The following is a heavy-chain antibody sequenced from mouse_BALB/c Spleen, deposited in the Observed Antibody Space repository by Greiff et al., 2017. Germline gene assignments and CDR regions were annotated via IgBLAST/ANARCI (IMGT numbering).Heavy chain of an antibody. Sequence: VQLQQSGPGLVAPSQSLSITCTVSGFSLTSYGVHWVRQPPGKGLEWLGVIWAGGSTNYNSALMSRLSISKDNSKSQVFLKMNSLQTDDTAMYYCARDGGLPLYYYAMDYWGQGTSVTVSS. CDR3: ARDGGLPLYYYAMDY. V-gene: IGHV2-9*02. J-gene: IGHJ4*01. D-gene: IGHD2-4*01. CDR1: GFSLTSYG. CDR2: IWAGGST.